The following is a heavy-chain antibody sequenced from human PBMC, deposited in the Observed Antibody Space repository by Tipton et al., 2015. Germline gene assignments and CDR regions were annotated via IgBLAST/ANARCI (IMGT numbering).Heavy chain of an antibody. Sequence: TLSLTCAVSGGSITTAYYWGWIRQSPGKGLEWIGYISYSGSTHYNPSLKRRVTISLDTSKNQFSLTLNSVTAADTAVYYCARDLEHGMDVWGQGTTVTVSS. J-gene: IGHJ6*02. D-gene: IGHD5-24*01. CDR2: ISYSGST. CDR1: GGSITTAYY. CDR3: ARDLEHGMDV. V-gene: IGHV4-59*01.